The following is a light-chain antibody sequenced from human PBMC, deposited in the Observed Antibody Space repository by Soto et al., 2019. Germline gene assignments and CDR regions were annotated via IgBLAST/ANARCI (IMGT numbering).Light chain of an antibody. Sequence: DIVMTQSPLSLPVTPGEPASISCRSSQSLLYSNGYNYLDWYLQKPGQSPQLLIYLGSNRASGVHDRFSGSGSGTDFTLKISRVEAEDVGVYYCMQALQVPHTFGQGTKRAIK. CDR2: LGS. J-gene: IGKJ2*01. CDR3: MQALQVPHT. V-gene: IGKV2-28*01. CDR1: QSLLYSNGYNY.